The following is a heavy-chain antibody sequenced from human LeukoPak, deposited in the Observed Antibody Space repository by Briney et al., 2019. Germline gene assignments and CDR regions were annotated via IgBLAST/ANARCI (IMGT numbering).Heavy chain of an antibody. CDR2: ISWNSGSI. D-gene: IGHD3-3*02. J-gene: IGHJ4*02. CDR3: AKDIGIFGTGPFDY. Sequence: PGRSLRLSCAASGFNFDDYAMHWVRQAPGKGLEWLSSISWNSGSIVYADSVKGRFTISRDNAKNSLSLQMHSLRPEGTAFYYCAKDIGIFGTGPFDYWGQGTLVTVSS. CDR1: GFNFDDYA. V-gene: IGHV3-9*01.